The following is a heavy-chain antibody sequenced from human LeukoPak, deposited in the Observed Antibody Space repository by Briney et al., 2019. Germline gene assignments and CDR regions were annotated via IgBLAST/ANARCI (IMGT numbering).Heavy chain of an antibody. D-gene: IGHD3-22*01. Sequence: SETLSLTCTVSGGSISSSSYYWGWIRQPPGKGLEWIGSIYYSGSTYYNPSLKSRVTISVDTSKNQFSLKLSSVTAADTAVYYCARDIHYYDSPWFDPWGQGTLVTVSS. J-gene: IGHJ5*02. CDR1: GGSISSSSYY. V-gene: IGHV4-39*07. CDR3: ARDIHYYDSPWFDP. CDR2: IYYSGST.